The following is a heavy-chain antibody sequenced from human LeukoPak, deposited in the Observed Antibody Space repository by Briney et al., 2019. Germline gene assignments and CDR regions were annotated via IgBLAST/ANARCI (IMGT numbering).Heavy chain of an antibody. Sequence: PGGSLRLSCTASGFTFGDYAMSWVRQAPGKGLEWVGFIRSKAYGGTTEYAASVKGRFTISRDDSKSIAYLQMNSLKTEDTAVYYCTRDWGYYSSSPDAEYFQHWGQGTLVTVSS. CDR2: IRSKAYGGTT. CDR1: GFTFGDYA. J-gene: IGHJ1*01. V-gene: IGHV3-49*04. D-gene: IGHD6-6*01. CDR3: TRDWGYYSSSPDAEYFQH.